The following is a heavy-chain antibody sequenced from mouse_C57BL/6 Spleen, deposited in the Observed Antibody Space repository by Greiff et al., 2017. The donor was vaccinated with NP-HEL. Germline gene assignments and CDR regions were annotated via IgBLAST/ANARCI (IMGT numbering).Heavy chain of an antibody. J-gene: IGHJ3*01. D-gene: IGHD2-5*01. V-gene: IGHV1-26*01. CDR2: INPNNGGT. CDR1: GYTFTDDY. Sequence: EVQLQQSGPELVKPGASVKISCTASGYTFTDDYMNWVKQSHGKSLEWIGDINPNNGGTSYNQKFKGKATLTVDKSSSTAYMELRSLTSEDSAVYYGARKSNYEGVAYWGQGTLVKVAA. CDR3: ARKSNYEGVAY.